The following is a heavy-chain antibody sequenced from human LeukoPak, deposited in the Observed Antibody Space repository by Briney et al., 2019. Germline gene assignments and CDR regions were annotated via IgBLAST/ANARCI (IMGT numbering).Heavy chain of an antibody. D-gene: IGHD3-9*01. CDR2: ISHSGST. Sequence: PSETLSLTCTVSGYSISSGYYWGWIRQPPGKGLKWIGSISHSGSTYYNPSLKSRVTISVDTSKNQFSLKLSSVTAADTAVYYCARHAPYYDILTVDYWGQGTLVTVSS. V-gene: IGHV4-38-2*02. CDR1: GYSISSGYY. J-gene: IGHJ4*02. CDR3: ARHAPYYDILTVDY.